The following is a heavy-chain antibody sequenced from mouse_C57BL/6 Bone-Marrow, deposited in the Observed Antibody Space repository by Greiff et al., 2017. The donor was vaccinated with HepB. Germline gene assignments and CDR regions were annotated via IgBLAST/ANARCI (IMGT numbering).Heavy chain of an antibody. Sequence: EVKLMESGPELVKPGASVKISCKASGYSFTGYYMNWVKQSPEKSLEWIGEINPSTGGTTYNQKFKAKATLTVDKSSSTAYMQLKSLTSEDSAVYYCVHSTFYYAMDYWGQGTSVTVSS. V-gene: IGHV1-42*01. CDR1: GYSFTGYY. D-gene: IGHD5-1*01. J-gene: IGHJ4*01. CDR2: INPSTGGT. CDR3: VHSTFYYAMDY.